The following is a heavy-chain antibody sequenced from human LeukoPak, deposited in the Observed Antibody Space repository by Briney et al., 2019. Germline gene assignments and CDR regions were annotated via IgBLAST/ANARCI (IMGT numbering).Heavy chain of an antibody. CDR2: INHSGST. V-gene: IGHV4-34*01. Sequence: SETLSLTCAVYGGSFSGYYWSRIRQPPGKGLEWIGEINHSGSTNYNPSLESRVTISVDTSKNQFSLKLSSVTAADTAVYYCACYSSSWYYYGMDVWGQGTTVTVSS. D-gene: IGHD6-13*01. CDR1: GGSFSGYY. CDR3: ACYSSSWYYYGMDV. J-gene: IGHJ6*02.